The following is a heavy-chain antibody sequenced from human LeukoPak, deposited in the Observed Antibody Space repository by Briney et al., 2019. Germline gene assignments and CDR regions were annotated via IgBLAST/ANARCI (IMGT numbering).Heavy chain of an antibody. CDR3: AKDESYDSSGYSDY. CDR2: ISYDGSNK. Sequence: GGSLRLSCAASGFTLSSYGMHWVRQAPGKGLEWVAVISYDGSNKYYADSVKGRFTISGDNSKNTLYLQMNSLRAEDTAVYYCAKDESYDSSGYSDYWGQGTLVTVSS. V-gene: IGHV3-30*18. CDR1: GFTLSSYG. J-gene: IGHJ4*02. D-gene: IGHD3-22*01.